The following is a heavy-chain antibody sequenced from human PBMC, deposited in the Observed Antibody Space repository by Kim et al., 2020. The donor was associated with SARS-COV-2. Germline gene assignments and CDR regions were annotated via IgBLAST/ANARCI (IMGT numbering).Heavy chain of an antibody. D-gene: IGHD5-12*01. Sequence: LKSRVTISVDTSKNQFSLKLSSVTAADTAVYYCARMIRGYSGYDYGGVDYWGQGTLVTVSS. V-gene: IGHV4-59*01. J-gene: IGHJ4*02. CDR3: ARMIRGYSGYDYGGVDY.